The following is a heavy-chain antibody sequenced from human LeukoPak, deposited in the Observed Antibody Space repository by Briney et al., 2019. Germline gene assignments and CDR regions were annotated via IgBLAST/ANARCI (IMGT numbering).Heavy chain of an antibody. J-gene: IGHJ2*01. CDR2: ISSSSSTI. D-gene: IGHD3-9*01. Sequence: GGSLRLSCAASGFTFSSYSMNWVRQAPGKGLEWVSYISSSSSTIYYADSVKGRFTISRDNAKNSLYLQMNSLRAEDTAVYYCARAYDTFDWYFDLWGRGTLVTVSS. CDR3: ARAYDTFDWYFDL. V-gene: IGHV3-48*04. CDR1: GFTFSSYS.